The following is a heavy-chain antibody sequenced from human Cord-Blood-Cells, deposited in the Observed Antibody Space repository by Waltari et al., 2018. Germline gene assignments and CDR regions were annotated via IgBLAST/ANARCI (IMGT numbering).Heavy chain of an antibody. D-gene: IGHD6-13*01. CDR2: SIPIFGTA. J-gene: IGHJ2*01. V-gene: IGHV1-69*06. CDR1: GGTFSSYA. CDR3: ARGSGYSSSWYPYWYFDL. Sequence: QVQLVQSGAEVKKPGSSVKVSCKASGGTFSSYAISWVRQAPGQGLEWMGGSIPIFGTANYAQRFQGTVTITADKATSTAYMELSSLRSEDTAVYYCARGSGYSSSWYPYWYFDLWGRGTLVTVSS.